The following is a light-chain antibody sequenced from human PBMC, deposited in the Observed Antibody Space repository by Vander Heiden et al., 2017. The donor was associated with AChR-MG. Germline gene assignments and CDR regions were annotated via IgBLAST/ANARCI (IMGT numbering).Light chain of an antibody. CDR3: QQSYSTPPT. CDR2: AAS. Sequence: DLQMTQSPSSLSTFVGDKVTITCRASQSIRTYLNWYQQKPGKAPKLVISAASNLQSGVPSRFSGSGSGTDFTLTISSLQPEDFGTYYCQQSYSTPPTFGGGTKVEIK. V-gene: IGKV1-39*01. CDR1: QSIRTY. J-gene: IGKJ4*01.